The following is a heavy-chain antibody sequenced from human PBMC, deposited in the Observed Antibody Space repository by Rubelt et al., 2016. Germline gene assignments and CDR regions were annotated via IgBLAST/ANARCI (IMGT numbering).Heavy chain of an antibody. CDR1: GFTFSSYS. J-gene: IGHJ3*02. Sequence: EVQLVESGGGLVKPGGSLRLSCAASGFTFSSYSMNWVRQAPGKGLEWVSSISSSSSYIYYADSVKGRFTISRDNAKNSLYLQMNSLRAEDTAVYYCARDRVQDRHAFDIWGQGTMVTVSS. V-gene: IGHV3-21*01. CDR3: ARDRVQDRHAFDI. CDR2: ISSSSSYI.